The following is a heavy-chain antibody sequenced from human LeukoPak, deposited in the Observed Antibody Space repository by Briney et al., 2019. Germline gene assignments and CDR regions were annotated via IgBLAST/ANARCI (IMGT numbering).Heavy chain of an antibody. V-gene: IGHV3-53*01. CDR3: ARVIGITMVRGVMIGDAFDI. CDR1: GFTVSSDY. Sequence: GGSLRLSCAASGFTVSSDYMSWVRQAPGKGLEWVSVIYSGGGTYYADSVKGRFTISRDNSKNTLYLQMNSLRAEDTAVYYCARVIGITMVRGVMIGDAFDIWGQGTMVTVSS. J-gene: IGHJ3*02. CDR2: IYSGGGT. D-gene: IGHD3-10*01.